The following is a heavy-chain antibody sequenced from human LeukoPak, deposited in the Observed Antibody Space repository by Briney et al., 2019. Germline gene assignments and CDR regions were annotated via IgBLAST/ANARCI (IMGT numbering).Heavy chain of an antibody. CDR2: VSSDGGTD. D-gene: IGHD7-27*01. Sequence: PGGSLRLSCAASGLTFSRYGMHWVRQAPGNGLEWVAVVSSDGGTDYYADSVQGRFTISRDNAKNSLYLQMSSLRDEDTAVYFCARDATGAYYWYFDLWGRGTLVTVSS. J-gene: IGHJ2*01. CDR3: ARDATGAYYWYFDL. CDR1: GLTFSRYG. V-gene: IGHV3-30*03.